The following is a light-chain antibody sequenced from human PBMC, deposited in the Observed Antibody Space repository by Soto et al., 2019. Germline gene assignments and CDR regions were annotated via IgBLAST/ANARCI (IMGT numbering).Light chain of an antibody. CDR1: QSVSSSF. CDR3: QQYGSSRTWT. CDR2: GAS. J-gene: IGKJ1*01. V-gene: IGKV3-20*01. Sequence: EIVLTQAPGTLSLSPGERATLSCRASQSVSSSFLAWYQQKPGQAPRLLIYGASSRATGIPDRFSGSGSGADFTRTISRLEPEDFAVYYCQQYGSSRTWTFGQGTKVDIK.